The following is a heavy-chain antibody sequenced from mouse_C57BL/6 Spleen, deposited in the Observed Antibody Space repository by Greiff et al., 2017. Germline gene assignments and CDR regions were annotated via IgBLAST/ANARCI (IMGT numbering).Heavy chain of an antibody. CDR1: GYAFSSSW. D-gene: IGHD2-4*01. J-gene: IGHJ3*01. CDR3: ARRGYDYDVAWFAY. Sequence: VQLQESGPELVKPGASLKISCKASGYAFSSSWMNWVKQRPGKGLEWIGRIYPGDGDTNYNGKFKGKATLTADKSSSTAYMQLSSLTSEDSAVYFCARRGYDYDVAWFAYWGQGTLVTVSA. CDR2: IYPGDGDT. V-gene: IGHV1-82*01.